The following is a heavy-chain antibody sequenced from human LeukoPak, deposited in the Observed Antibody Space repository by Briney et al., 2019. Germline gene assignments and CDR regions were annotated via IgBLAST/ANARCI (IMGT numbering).Heavy chain of an antibody. CDR1: GFSFTSYA. Sequence: PGGSLRLSCAASGFSFTSYAMSWVRQAPGKGLDWVSGISGSGTTIYYADSAKGRFTISRDNSKNTLYLQMNSLRAEDTAVYYCAKGINHQWLVPLDAFDIWGQGTMVTVSS. D-gene: IGHD6-19*01. CDR2: ISGSGTTI. V-gene: IGHV3-23*01. CDR3: AKGINHQWLVPLDAFDI. J-gene: IGHJ3*02.